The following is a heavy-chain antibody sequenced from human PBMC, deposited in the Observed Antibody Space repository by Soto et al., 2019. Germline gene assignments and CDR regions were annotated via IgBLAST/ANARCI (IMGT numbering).Heavy chain of an antibody. CDR1: GESISSSSYY. D-gene: IGHD2-21*02. V-gene: IGHV4-39*01. CDR3: ARQRTTVVTQAYFDH. CDR2: IYYSGRT. J-gene: IGHJ4*02. Sequence: SETLSLTCIVSGESISSSSYYWGWIRQPPGKGLEWIGSIYYSGRTYYNPSFKSRVTTSIDTSKNQFSLKLSSVTATDTAVYYCARQRTTVVTQAYFDHWGQGALVTVSS.